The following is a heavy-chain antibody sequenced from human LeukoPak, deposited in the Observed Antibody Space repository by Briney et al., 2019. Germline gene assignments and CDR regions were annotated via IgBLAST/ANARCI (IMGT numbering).Heavy chain of an antibody. CDR3: ARTWKRYYDFWSGRADV. D-gene: IGHD3-3*01. Sequence: SETLSLTCAVYGESFSIYYYSWIRQSPGKGLEWIGEINHGGRTKYNPSLKSRVAISVDMSKNQFSLRLNSVTAADTAMYYCARTWKRYYDFWSGRADVWGKGTTVTVSS. V-gene: IGHV4-34*01. CDR2: INHGGRT. J-gene: IGHJ6*04. CDR1: GESFSIYY.